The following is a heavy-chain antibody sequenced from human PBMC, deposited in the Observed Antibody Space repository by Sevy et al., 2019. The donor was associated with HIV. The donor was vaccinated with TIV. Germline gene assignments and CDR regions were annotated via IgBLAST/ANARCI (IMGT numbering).Heavy chain of an antibody. CDR1: GGSISSSSYF. CDR2: LYSTGST. Sequence: SDTLSLTCTVSGGSISSSSYFWGWIRQPPGKGLEWIGSLYSTGSTSYNPSLRSRVTVSADTSKNVFTLRLTSVIATDTAVYYCATPRGNAWTEGTGGYFDLWGRGTLVTVSS. CDR3: ATPRGNAWTEGTGGYFDL. J-gene: IGHJ2*01. D-gene: IGHD1-1*01. V-gene: IGHV4-39*02.